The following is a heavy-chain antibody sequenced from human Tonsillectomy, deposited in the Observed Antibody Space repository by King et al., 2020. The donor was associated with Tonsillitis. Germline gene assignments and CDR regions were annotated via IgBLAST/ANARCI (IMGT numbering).Heavy chain of an antibody. V-gene: IGHV4-34*01. CDR1: GGSFSGYY. CDR2: INHSGST. CDR3: ARGGPFPYDFWSGGYDPYYYYHGMDV. D-gene: IGHD3-3*01. J-gene: IGHJ6*02. Sequence: VQLQQWGAGLLKPSETLSLTCAVSGGSFSGYYWSWIRQPPGKGLEWIGEINHSGSTNYNPSLKSRVTISVHTSKNQFSLKLSSVTAADTAVYNCARGGPFPYDFWSGGYDPYYYYHGMDVWGQGTTVTVSS.